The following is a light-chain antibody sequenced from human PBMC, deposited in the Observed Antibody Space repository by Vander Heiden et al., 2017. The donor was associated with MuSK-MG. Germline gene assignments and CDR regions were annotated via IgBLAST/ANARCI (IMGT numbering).Light chain of an antibody. J-gene: IGKJ3*01. CDR3: QKYNSAPAVT. V-gene: IGKV1-27*01. CDR2: AAS. CDR1: QGISND. Sequence: DIQMTQSPSSLSASVGDRVTITCRASQGISNDLAWYQQKPGKVPKLLIFAASTLQSGIPSRFSGSGSGTDFTLTISSLQPEDVATYYCQKYNSAPAVTFGPGTKVEIK.